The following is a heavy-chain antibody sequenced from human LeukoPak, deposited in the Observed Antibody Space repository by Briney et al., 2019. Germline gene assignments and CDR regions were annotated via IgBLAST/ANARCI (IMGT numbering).Heavy chain of an antibody. D-gene: IGHD2-8*01. Sequence: GGSLRLSCAASGFTFTIYAISWVRQAPGKGLEWVSTITNSGDKTFYADSVKGRFTISRDNSESTLYLQMNSLRAADTAVYYCAKVEGPRYCTNGVCYTGYYYYYMDVWGKGTTVTVSS. V-gene: IGHV3-23*01. CDR3: AKVEGPRYCTNGVCYTGYYYYYMDV. CDR2: ITNSGDKT. J-gene: IGHJ6*03. CDR1: GFTFTIYA.